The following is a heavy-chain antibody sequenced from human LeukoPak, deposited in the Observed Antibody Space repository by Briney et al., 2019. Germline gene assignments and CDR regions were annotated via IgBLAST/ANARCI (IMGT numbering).Heavy chain of an antibody. D-gene: IGHD5-18*01. CDR3: AKAGEELWDGIDY. J-gene: IGHJ4*02. Sequence: GGSLRLSCAASGFTFSSYAMSWVRQAPGKGLEWVSAISGSGGSTYYADSVKGRYTISRDNSKNTLYLQMNSLRAEDTAVYYCAKAGEELWDGIDYWGQGTLVTVSS. V-gene: IGHV3-23*01. CDR1: GFTFSSYA. CDR2: ISGSGGST.